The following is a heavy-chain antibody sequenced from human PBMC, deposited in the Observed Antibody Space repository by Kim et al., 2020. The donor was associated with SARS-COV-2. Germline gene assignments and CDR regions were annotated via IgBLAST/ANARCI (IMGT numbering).Heavy chain of an antibody. Sequence: SETLSLTCAVYGGSFSGYYWSWIRQPPGKGLEWIGEINHSGSTNYNPSLKSRVTISVDTSKNQFSLKLSSVTAADTAVYYCARAGYYDSSGYLDYFDYWGQGTLVTVSS. J-gene: IGHJ4*02. CDR1: GGSFSGYY. D-gene: IGHD3-22*01. CDR3: ARAGYYDSSGYLDYFDY. CDR2: INHSGST. V-gene: IGHV4-34*01.